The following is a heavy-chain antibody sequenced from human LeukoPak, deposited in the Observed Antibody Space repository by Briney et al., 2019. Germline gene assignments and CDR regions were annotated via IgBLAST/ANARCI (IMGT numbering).Heavy chain of an antibody. CDR1: GGSFSGYY. Sequence: SETLSLTCAVYGGSFSGYYWSWIRQPPGKGLEWIGEINHSGSTNYNPSLESRVTMSVDTSKNQFSLRLSSVTAADTAMYYCARHWGTYSTSWYDYWGQGTLLTVSS. CDR2: INHSGST. CDR3: ARHWGTYSTSWYDY. J-gene: IGHJ4*02. V-gene: IGHV4-34*01. D-gene: IGHD6-13*01.